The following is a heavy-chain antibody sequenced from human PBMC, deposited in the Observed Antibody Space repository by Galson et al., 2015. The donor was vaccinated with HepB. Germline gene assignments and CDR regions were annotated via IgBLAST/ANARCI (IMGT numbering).Heavy chain of an antibody. CDR3: ARGGNVVTPRHAFDI. CDR2: INSGGSST. D-gene: IGHD2-21*02. Sequence: SLRLSCAASGFTFSSYWMHWVRQTPGKGLVWVSRINSGGSSTSYADSVKGRFTISRDNAGNTVYLQMNSLRVEDTAVYYCARGGNVVTPRHAFDIWGQGTMVTVSS. CDR1: GFTFSSYW. J-gene: IGHJ3*02. V-gene: IGHV3-74*01.